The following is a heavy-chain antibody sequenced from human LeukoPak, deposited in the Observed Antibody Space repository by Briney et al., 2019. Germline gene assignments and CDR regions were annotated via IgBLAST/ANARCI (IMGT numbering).Heavy chain of an antibody. CDR2: ISYDGSNK. CDR3: ARGAVAAAGEYGMDV. CDR1: GFTFSSYA. D-gene: IGHD6-13*01. J-gene: IGHJ6*02. V-gene: IGHV3-30*04. Sequence: PGRSLRLSCAASGFTFSSYAMHWVRQAPGKGLEWVAVISYDGSNKYYADSVKGRFTISRDNSKNTLYLQMNSLRAEDTAVYYCARGAVAAAGEYGMDVWGQGTTVTVSS.